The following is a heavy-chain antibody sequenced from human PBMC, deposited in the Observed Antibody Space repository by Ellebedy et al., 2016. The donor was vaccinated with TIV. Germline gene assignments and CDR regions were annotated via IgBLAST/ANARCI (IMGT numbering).Heavy chain of an antibody. CDR2: VNPSGGSA. Sequence: ASVKVSXXVSGYTFSSYYMHWVRQAPGQGLEWMGIVNPSGGSATYAQKFQGRVTMTRDTSTTIVYMELSSLRSEDTAVYYCAHALSPYCGSTSCYNWFDPWGQGTLVTVSS. CDR1: GYTFSSYY. V-gene: IGHV1-46*03. D-gene: IGHD2-2*01. J-gene: IGHJ5*02. CDR3: AHALSPYCGSTSCYNWFDP.